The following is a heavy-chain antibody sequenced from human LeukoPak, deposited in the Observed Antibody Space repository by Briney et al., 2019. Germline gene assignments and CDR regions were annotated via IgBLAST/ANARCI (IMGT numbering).Heavy chain of an antibody. CDR2: INPNSGGT. CDR1: GYTFTDYY. CDR3: ARNRYGYNFGY. Sequence: GASVKVSCKASGYTFTDYYFHWVRQAPGQGLEWMGWINPNSGGTNYAQKLQGRVTMTRDTSISTAYMELSSLTSDDTAVYYCARNRYGYNFGYWAQGTLVTVSS. V-gene: IGHV1-2*02. J-gene: IGHJ4*02. D-gene: IGHD5-24*01.